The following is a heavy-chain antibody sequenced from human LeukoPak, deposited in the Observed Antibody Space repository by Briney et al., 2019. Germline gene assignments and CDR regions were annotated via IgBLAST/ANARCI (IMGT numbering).Heavy chain of an antibody. J-gene: IGHJ5*02. V-gene: IGHV3-74*01. Sequence: GGSLRLSCAASGFTFSSYWMHWVGQAPGKGLVWVSRIDSDGSSTSYADSVKGRFTISRDNAKNTVYLQMNSLRAEDTALYYCARGTYGDYVSWFDPWGQGTLVTVSS. CDR1: GFTFSSYW. CDR2: IDSDGSST. CDR3: ARGTYGDYVSWFDP. D-gene: IGHD4-17*01.